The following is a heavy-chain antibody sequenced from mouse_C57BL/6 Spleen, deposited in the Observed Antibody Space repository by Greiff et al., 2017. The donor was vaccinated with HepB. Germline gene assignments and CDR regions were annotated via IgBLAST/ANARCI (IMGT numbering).Heavy chain of an antibody. J-gene: IGHJ3*01. Sequence: QVQLQQPGAELVKPGASVKLSCKASGYTFTSYWMQWVKQRPGQGLEWIGEIDPSDSYTNYNQKFKGKATLTVDTSSSTAYMQLSSLTSEDSAVYYCATVDDYDGGLTYWGQGTLVTVSA. D-gene: IGHD2-4*01. CDR3: ATVDDYDGGLTY. CDR2: IDPSDSYT. V-gene: IGHV1-50*01. CDR1: GYTFTSYW.